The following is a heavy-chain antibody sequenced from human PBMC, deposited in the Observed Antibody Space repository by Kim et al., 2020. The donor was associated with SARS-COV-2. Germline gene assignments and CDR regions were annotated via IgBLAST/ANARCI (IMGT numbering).Heavy chain of an antibody. D-gene: IGHD6-13*01. Sequence: SETLSLTCTVSGDSISPYYWSWIRQPPGKGLEWIGFMYYGGSIHYNPSLQSRVSFSVDTSKNQISLKLTSATAADTAVYYCARARDGSWYYELGYWGRGSLVTVS. CDR3: ARARDGSWYYELGY. CDR1: GDSISPYY. J-gene: IGHJ4*02. CDR2: MYYGGSI. V-gene: IGHV4-59*01.